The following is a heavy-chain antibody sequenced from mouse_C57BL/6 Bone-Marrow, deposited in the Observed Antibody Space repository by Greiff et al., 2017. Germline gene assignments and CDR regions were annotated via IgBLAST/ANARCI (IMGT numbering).Heavy chain of an antibody. CDR2: ISSGGSYT. CDR1: GFTFSSYG. CDR3: ARRNYGSSYLDY. D-gene: IGHD1-1*01. J-gene: IGHJ2*01. Sequence: DVHLVESGGDLVKPGGSLKLSCAASGFTFSSYGMSWVRQTPDKRLEWVATISSGGSYTYYPDSVKGRFTISRDNAKNTLYLQMSSLKSEDTAMYYCARRNYGSSYLDYWGQGTTLTVSS. V-gene: IGHV5-6*01.